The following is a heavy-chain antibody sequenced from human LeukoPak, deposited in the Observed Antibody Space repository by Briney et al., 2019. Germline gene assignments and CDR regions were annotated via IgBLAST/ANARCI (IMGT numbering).Heavy chain of an antibody. J-gene: IGHJ4*02. CDR1: GFTFSSYA. Sequence: GGSLRLSCAASGFTFSSYAMSWVRQAPGKGLNWASAISGSGGSTYYADSVKGRFTISRDNSKNTLYLQMNSLRAEDTAVYYCAKVARSYYDSSGYGSWGQGTLVTVSS. D-gene: IGHD3-22*01. V-gene: IGHV3-23*01. CDR2: ISGSGGST. CDR3: AKVARSYYDSSGYGS.